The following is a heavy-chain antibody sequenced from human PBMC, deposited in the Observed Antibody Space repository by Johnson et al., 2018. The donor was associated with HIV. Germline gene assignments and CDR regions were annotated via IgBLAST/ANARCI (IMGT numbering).Heavy chain of an antibody. V-gene: IGHV3-20*04. J-gene: IGHJ3*02. D-gene: IGHD6-25*01. CDR3: AKGGVAAAKGAFDI. Sequence: VQLVESGGGVVRPGGSLRLSCAASGFTFDDYGMSWVRQAPGKGLEWVSGINWNGGSTGYADSVKGRFTISRDNRNNSLYLQMNSLRTEDTALYYCAKGGVAAAKGAFDIWGQGTMVTVSS. CDR1: GFTFDDYG. CDR2: INWNGGST.